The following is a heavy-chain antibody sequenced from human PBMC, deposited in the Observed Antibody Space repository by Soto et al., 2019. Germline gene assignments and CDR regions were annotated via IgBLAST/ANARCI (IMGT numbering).Heavy chain of an antibody. D-gene: IGHD6-13*01. CDR1: GFTFSSYA. CDR2: ISGSGGTT. Sequence: PGGSLRLSCAASGFTFSSYAMSWVRQAPGKGLEWVSAISGSGGTTYYADSVKGRFTISRDNSRNTLYLQMNSLRAEDTAVYYCAASSSWKIDYWGQGTLVTVSS. V-gene: IGHV3-23*01. J-gene: IGHJ4*02. CDR3: AASSSWKIDY.